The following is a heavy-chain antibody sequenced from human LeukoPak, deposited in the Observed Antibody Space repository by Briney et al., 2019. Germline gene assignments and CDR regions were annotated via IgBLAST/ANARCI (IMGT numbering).Heavy chain of an antibody. V-gene: IGHV1-8*01. CDR1: GYTFTTYH. CDR2: MNPNNENT. CDR3: ARTYYGSGSYPYPWDY. Sequence: ASVKVSCEASGYTFTTYHINWVRQATGQGLEWMGWMNPNNENTGYAQKFQGRVTMSRNTSISTAYMELSSLRSDDTAVYYCARTYYGSGSYPYPWDYWGQGTLVTVSS. J-gene: IGHJ4*02. D-gene: IGHD3-10*01.